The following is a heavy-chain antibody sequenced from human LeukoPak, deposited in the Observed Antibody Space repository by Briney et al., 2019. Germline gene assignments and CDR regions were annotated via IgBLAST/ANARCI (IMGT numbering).Heavy chain of an antibody. D-gene: IGHD3-22*01. CDR2: IRYDGSNK. Sequence: PGGSLRLSCAASGFTFSSYGMHWVRQAPGKGLEWVAFIRYDGSNKYYADSVKGRFTISRDNSKNTLYLQMNSLRAEDTAVYYCAKVGPYYDSSGYYYESMYYFDYWGQGTLVTVPS. CDR1: GFTFSSYG. CDR3: AKVGPYYDSSGYYYESMYYFDY. J-gene: IGHJ4*02. V-gene: IGHV3-30*02.